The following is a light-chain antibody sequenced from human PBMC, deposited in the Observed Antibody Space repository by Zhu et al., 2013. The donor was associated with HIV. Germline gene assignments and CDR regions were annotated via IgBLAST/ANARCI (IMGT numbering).Light chain of an antibody. CDR1: QSVSRSY. CDR3: QQRSSWPSLT. V-gene: IGKV3-11*01. Sequence: IVLTQSPGTLSLSPGDRATLSCRASQSVSRSYLAWYQQQPGQAPKLLIYDASKRATGIPARFSGSGSGTDFSLTISSLEPEDFAVYYCQQRSSWPSLTFGGGTKVEMK. CDR2: DAS. J-gene: IGKJ4*01.